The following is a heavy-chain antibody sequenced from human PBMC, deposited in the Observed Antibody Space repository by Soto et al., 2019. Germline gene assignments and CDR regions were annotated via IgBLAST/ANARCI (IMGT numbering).Heavy chain of an antibody. CDR1: GLTVSNNY. Sequence: EVQLVESGGGSVQPGGSLRLSCAASGLTVSNNYMTWVRLAPGKGPEWVSLMYVDGTTYYAGFVMGRFTISRDDSKNILYLQMDSVRADDAAIYYCARDPTWTTATYFGSWGPGTLVTVSS. J-gene: IGHJ4*02. V-gene: IGHV3-66*01. CDR3: ARDPTWTTATYFGS. CDR2: MYVDGTT. D-gene: IGHD1-1*01.